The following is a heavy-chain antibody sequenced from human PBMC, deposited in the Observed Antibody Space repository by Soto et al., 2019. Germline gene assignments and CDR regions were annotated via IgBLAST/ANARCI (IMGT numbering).Heavy chain of an antibody. D-gene: IGHD6-13*01. CDR3: VRRHVSATGIDCFDP. V-gene: IGHV1-3*01. CDR1: GYTFTSYG. CDR2: INAANGDT. J-gene: IGHJ5*02. Sequence: ASVKVSCKASGYTFTSYGIHWVRQAPGQRLEWMGWINAANGDTKYSPKFQGRVTITRDTSASTAYMELSSLRSEDTAVYYCVRRHVSATGIDCFDPWGQGALVTVSS.